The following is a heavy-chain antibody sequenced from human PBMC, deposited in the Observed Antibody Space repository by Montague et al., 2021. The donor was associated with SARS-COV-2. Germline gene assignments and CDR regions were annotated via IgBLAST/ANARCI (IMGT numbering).Heavy chain of an antibody. Sequence: SETLSLTCAVYGGSFSGYYWSWIRQPPGKGLEWIGEINHSGSTNYNPFLKSRVTISVDTSKNQFSLKLSSVTAADTAVYYCARGYQLRFLEWSSRQSSFDYWGQGTLVTVSS. V-gene: IGHV4-34*01. J-gene: IGHJ4*02. D-gene: IGHD3-3*01. CDR2: INHSGST. CDR1: GGSFSGYY. CDR3: ARGYQLRFLEWSSRQSSFDY.